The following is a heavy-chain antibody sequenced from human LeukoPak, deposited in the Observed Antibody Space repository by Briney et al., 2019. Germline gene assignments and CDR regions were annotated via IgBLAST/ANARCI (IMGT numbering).Heavy chain of an antibody. V-gene: IGHV3-13*01. D-gene: IGHD1-7*01. CDR1: GFTFSSYD. Sequence: GGSLRLSCAASGFTFSSYDMHWVRQATGKGLEWVSAIGTAGDTYYPGSVKGRFTISRENAKNSLYLQMNSLRAGDTAVYYCARARTGTTGDAFDNWGQGTMVTVSS. CDR2: IGTAGDT. CDR3: ARARTGTTGDAFDN. J-gene: IGHJ3*02.